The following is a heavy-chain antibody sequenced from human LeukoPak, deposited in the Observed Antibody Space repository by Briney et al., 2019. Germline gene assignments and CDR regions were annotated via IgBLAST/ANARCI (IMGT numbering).Heavy chain of an antibody. CDR1: GGSISSTSYY. CDR3: ARHPQHPNMDV. Sequence: SETLSLTCTVSGGSISSTSYYWGWIRQPPGKGLEWIGSISYSGSTYYNPSLKSRVTISGDTSKNQFSLKLSSVTAADTAVYYCARHPQHPNMDVWGQGTTVTVSS. J-gene: IGHJ6*02. CDR2: ISYSGST. V-gene: IGHV4-39*01. D-gene: IGHD6-13*01.